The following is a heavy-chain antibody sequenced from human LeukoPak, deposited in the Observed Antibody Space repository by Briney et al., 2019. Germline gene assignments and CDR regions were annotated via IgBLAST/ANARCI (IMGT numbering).Heavy chain of an antibody. J-gene: IGHJ4*02. Sequence: SETLSLTCTVSGDSINSYYWSWLRQPPGKGLEWIGYISYSGNTNYNASLRSRVTISVDTSKNQFSLNLNSVTAADTAMYYCARHEGMTTYDYWGRGTLVTVSS. CDR1: GDSINSYY. CDR2: ISYSGNT. D-gene: IGHD4-17*01. V-gene: IGHV4-59*08. CDR3: ARHEGMTTYDY.